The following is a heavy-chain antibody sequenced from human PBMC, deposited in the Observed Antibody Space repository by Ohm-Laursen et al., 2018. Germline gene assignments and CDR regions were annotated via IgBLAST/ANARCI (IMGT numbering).Heavy chain of an antibody. V-gene: IGHV3-21*04. J-gene: IGHJ4*02. CDR2: ISYSGSYT. Sequence: SLRLSCTASGFSLSSYSMNWVRQAAGKGLEWVSSISYSGSYTYYADSVKGRFTISRDNSKDTLYLQMSSLRVEDTAVYHCVKESGESGLAGPKGDFDYWGQGTLVTVSS. CDR1: GFSLSSYS. CDR3: VKESGESGLAGPKGDFDY. D-gene: IGHD3-10*01.